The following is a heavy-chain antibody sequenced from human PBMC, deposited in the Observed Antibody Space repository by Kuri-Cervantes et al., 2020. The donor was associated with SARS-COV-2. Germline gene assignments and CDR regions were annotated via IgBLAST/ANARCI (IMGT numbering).Heavy chain of an antibody. V-gene: IGHV3-30-3*01. J-gene: IGHJ4*02. D-gene: IGHD1-26*01. Sequence: GESLKISCAASGFSLSRYTMNWVRQAPGKGLEGVAVISYDGSNKYYADSVKGRFTISRDNSKNTLYLQMNSLRAEDTAVYYCASSLVDYFDYWGQGTLVTVSS. CDR3: ASSLVDYFDY. CDR1: GFSLSRYT. CDR2: ISYDGSNK.